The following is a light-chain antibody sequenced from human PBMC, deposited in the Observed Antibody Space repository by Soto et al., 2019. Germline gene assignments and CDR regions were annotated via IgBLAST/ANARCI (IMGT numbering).Light chain of an antibody. CDR1: SSNIGAGYD. J-gene: IGLJ1*01. CDR3: QSYDSSLIGSKV. V-gene: IGLV1-40*01. Sequence: QSVLTQPPSVSGAPGQKVTISCTGSSSNIGAGYDVYWYQQLPGTAPNLLIYGNSNRPSGVPDRFSGSKSGTSASLAITGLQAEDEADYYCQSYDSSLIGSKVFGTGTKLTVL. CDR2: GNS.